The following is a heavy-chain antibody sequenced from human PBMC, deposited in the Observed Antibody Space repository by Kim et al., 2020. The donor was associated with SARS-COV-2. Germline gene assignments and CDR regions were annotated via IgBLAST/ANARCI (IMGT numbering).Heavy chain of an antibody. J-gene: IGHJ6*01. D-gene: IGHD2-15*01. Sequence: GGSLRLSCAASGFTFSSCAIHWVRQAPGKGLEWVAGISYNGSSKNYADSVQGRVSISRYNAKTTLYLQLNILSAENKALYDCSSTPWSGLRSVTYYY. V-gene: IGHV3-30-3*01. CDR3: SSTPWSGLRSVTYYY. CDR1: GFTFSSCA. CDR2: ISYNGSSK.